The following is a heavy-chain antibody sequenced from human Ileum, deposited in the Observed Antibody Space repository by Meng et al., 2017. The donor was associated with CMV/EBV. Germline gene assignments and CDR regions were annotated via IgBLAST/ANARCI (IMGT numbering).Heavy chain of an antibody. CDR2: TTDKGSST. D-gene: IGHD1-1*01. J-gene: IGHJ6*02. Sequence: GGSLRLSCAASGFSFNSFAMHWVRQAPGKGLEWVSATTDKGSSTYYADSVRGRFIVSRDHAERTMSLQMNGLRAEDTAVYYCVKGRSGATYSGLDVWGQGPTVTVSS. CDR3: VKGRSGATYSGLDV. V-gene: IGHV3-23*01. CDR1: GFSFNSFA.